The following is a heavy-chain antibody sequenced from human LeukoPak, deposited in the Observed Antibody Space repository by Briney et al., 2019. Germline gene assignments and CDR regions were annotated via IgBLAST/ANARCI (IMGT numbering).Heavy chain of an antibody. V-gene: IGHV3-30*04. CDR2: ISYDGSNK. D-gene: IGHD1-1*01. Sequence: GGSLRLSCAASGFTFSSYAMHWVRQAPGKGLEWVAVISYDGSNKYYADSVKGRFTISRDNSKNTLYLQMNSLRAEDTAVYYCARDPGFSPAGVVRNDGPGLVSWGQGTLVTVSS. J-gene: IGHJ4*02. CDR1: GFTFSSYA. CDR3: ARDPGFSPAGVVRNDGPGLVS.